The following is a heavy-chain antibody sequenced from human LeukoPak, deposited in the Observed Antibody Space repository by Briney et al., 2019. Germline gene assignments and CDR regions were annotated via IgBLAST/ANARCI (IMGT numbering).Heavy chain of an antibody. CDR1: GGSISSDNW. CDR2: VLRSGST. Sequence: SETLSLTCAVSGGSISSDNWWSWIRQPPGKGLEWIGGVLRSGSTNYNPSLKSRVTMSIDKSKNQFSLKVNSVTAADTAVYYCATYYDTSGYRFDYWGQGTLVTVSS. J-gene: IGHJ4*02. CDR3: ATYYDTSGYRFDY. D-gene: IGHD3-22*01. V-gene: IGHV4-4*02.